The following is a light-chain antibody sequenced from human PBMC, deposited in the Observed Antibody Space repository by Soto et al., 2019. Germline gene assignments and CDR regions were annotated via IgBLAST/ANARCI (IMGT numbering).Light chain of an antibody. CDR2: DAS. J-gene: IGKJ4*01. V-gene: IGKV3-11*01. CDR1: QSVSSK. Sequence: EIVLTQSPATLSLSPGERATLSCRASQSVSSKLAWYQQKPGQAPRLLIYDASNRATGIPARFSGSGSGTDFTLTISGLEPEDIGVYYCQQRNNWPLTFGGGTKVEIK. CDR3: QQRNNWPLT.